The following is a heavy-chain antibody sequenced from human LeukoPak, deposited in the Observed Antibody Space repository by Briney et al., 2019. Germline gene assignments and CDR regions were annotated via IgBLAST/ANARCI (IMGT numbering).Heavy chain of an antibody. CDR3: ARLPYDSSGYSLYYFDY. Sequence: SETLSLTCTVSGGSISSSSYYWGWIRQPPGKGLEWIGSIYYSGSTYYNPSLKSRVTISVDTSKDQFSLKLSSVTAADTAVYYCARLPYDSSGYSLYYFDYWGQGTLVTVSS. CDR1: GGSISSSSYY. V-gene: IGHV4-39*01. J-gene: IGHJ4*02. CDR2: IYYSGST. D-gene: IGHD3-22*01.